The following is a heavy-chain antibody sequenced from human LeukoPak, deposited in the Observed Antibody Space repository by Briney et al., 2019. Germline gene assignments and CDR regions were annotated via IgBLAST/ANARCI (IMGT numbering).Heavy chain of an antibody. V-gene: IGHV3-23*01. J-gene: IGHJ4*02. CDR1: GFTISSNT. CDR2: ISGSGGRT. D-gene: IGHD3-22*01. Sequence: AGTLTLTCAVSGFTISSNTMSWVRTAQGPGLEWVSTISGSGGRTYHKDSVKGRFTISRDRSKNTLYLQMISLRAEDTAVYYCARKYYDRSGYSDTFDYWGQGTLVTVSS. CDR3: ARKYYDRSGYSDTFDY.